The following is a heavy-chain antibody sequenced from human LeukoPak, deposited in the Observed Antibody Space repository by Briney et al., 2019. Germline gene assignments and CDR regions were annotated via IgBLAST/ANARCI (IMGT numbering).Heavy chain of an antibody. D-gene: IGHD3-10*01. V-gene: IGHV3-48*01. Sequence: GGSLRLSCAVSGFTFSSYNTNWVRQAPGKGLEWVSYITYITSSSSSTYYADSVKGRFTISRDNAKNSLYLQMNSLRAEDTAVYFCTRVRGEYYMDVWGKGTTVTVSS. CDR1: GFTFSSYN. CDR3: TRVRGEYYMDV. J-gene: IGHJ6*03. CDR2: ITYITSSSSST.